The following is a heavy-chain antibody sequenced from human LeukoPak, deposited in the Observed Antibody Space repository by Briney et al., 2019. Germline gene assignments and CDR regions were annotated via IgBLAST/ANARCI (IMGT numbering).Heavy chain of an antibody. Sequence: GGSLRLSCAASGFTFSSYGMHWVRQAPGKGLEWVAIIWYDGSNKKYADSVKGRFTISRDNSKNTLYLQMNSLRAEDTAVYYCASPSDDFGDYVGLVYWGQGTLVTVSS. CDR3: ASPSDDFGDYVGLVY. J-gene: IGHJ4*02. D-gene: IGHD4-17*01. CDR2: IWYDGSNK. V-gene: IGHV3-33*01. CDR1: GFTFSSYG.